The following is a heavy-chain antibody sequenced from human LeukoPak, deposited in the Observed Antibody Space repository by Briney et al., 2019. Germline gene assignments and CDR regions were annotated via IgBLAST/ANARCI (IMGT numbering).Heavy chain of an antibody. CDR3: ARGDLTFWGFPH. CDR1: GFTFSSYW. CDR2: VNTDGSHT. Sequence: PGGSLRLSCAASGFTFSSYWMHWVRQAPGKGLMWFSRVNTDGSHTNYADSVKGRFTISRDNAKNALYLQMNSLRAEDTAIYYCARGDLTFWGFPHWGQGALVTVSS. V-gene: IGHV3-74*01. J-gene: IGHJ4*02. D-gene: IGHD7-27*01.